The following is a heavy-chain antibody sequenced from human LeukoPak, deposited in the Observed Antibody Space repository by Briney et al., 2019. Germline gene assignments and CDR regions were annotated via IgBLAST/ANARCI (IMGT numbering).Heavy chain of an antibody. CDR3: ARGAKGVNIDY. D-gene: IGHD3-16*01. V-gene: IGHV3-48*03. CDR1: GFTFSSYE. J-gene: IGHJ4*02. CDR2: ISSSGSAI. Sequence: GGSLRLSCAASGFTFSSYEMNWVRQAPGKGLEWVSYISSSGSAIYYADSVKGRFTISRDNAKNSLYLQMNSLRAEDTALYYCARGAKGVNIDYWGQGTLVTVSS.